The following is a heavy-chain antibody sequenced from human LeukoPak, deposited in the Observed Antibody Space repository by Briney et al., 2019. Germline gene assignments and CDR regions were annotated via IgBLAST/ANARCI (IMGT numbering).Heavy chain of an antibody. CDR2: VLFDGNNK. CDR1: GFTFSTYG. V-gene: IGHV3-33*01. CDR3: ARDHEESSGWYSDY. J-gene: IGHJ4*02. D-gene: IGHD6-19*01. Sequence: PGRSLRLSCAASGFTFSTYGMHWVRQAPGKGLEWVAVVLFDGNNKYYADSVKGRFTISRDNSKNTLHLQMNSLRAEDTAVYYCARDHEESSGWYSDYWGQGTLVTVSS.